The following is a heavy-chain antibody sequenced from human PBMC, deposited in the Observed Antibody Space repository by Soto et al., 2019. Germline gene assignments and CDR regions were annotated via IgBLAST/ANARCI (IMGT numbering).Heavy chain of an antibody. CDR1: GFTFSSYV. CDR3: AKNYVFHDVFHV. V-gene: IGHV3-23*01. J-gene: IGHJ3*01. Sequence: GGSLRLSCAASGFTFSSYVMSWVRQAPGKGLEWVSTITGSGGGTYDAGSVQGRFSISRDNSKNTLFLQMNSLRAEDTAVYYCAKNYVFHDVFHVWGQGTMVTVSS. D-gene: IGHD3-10*02. CDR2: ITGSGGGT.